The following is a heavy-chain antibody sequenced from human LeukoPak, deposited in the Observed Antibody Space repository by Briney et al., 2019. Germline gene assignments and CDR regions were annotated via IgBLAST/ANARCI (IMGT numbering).Heavy chain of an antibody. CDR2: TKEDGSEK. Sequence: GGSLRLSCAATGFTFSRFWISWVRQAPGKGLEWVANTKEDGSEKNYVDSVKGRFTISRDNAKNSLYLQMNSLRAEDTAVYYCARDFDYWGQGTLVTVSS. V-gene: IGHV3-7*01. CDR3: ARDFDY. J-gene: IGHJ4*02. CDR1: GFTFSRFW.